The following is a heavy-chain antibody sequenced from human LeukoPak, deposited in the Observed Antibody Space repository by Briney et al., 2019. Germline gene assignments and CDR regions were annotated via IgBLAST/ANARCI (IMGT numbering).Heavy chain of an antibody. CDR3: ARCVQQLPDY. CDR1: VVSISSSSYY. CDR2: IYYSGST. D-gene: IGHD6-13*01. Sequence: SETLSLTCTVSVVSISSSSYYWGWIRQPPGKGLEWIGSIYYSGSTYYNPSLKSRVTISVDTSKNQFSLKLSSVTAADTAVYYCARCVQQLPDYWGQGTLVTVSS. V-gene: IGHV4-39*01. J-gene: IGHJ4*02.